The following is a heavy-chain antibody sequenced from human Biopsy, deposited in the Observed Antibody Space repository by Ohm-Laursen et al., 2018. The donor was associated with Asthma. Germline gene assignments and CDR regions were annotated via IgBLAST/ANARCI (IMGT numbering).Heavy chain of an antibody. CDR2: ISYDGNHK. CDR1: GFTFDDYG. CDR3: AKRRGYSGHDNDY. V-gene: IGHV3-30*18. D-gene: IGHD5-12*01. Sequence: SLRLSCAASGFTFDDYGMSWVRQAPGKGLEWVAVISYDGNHKFYEDSVKGRFTISRDNSKNTLYLQMNGLRTEDTAVYYCAKRRGYSGHDNDYWGQGTLVIVSS. J-gene: IGHJ4*02.